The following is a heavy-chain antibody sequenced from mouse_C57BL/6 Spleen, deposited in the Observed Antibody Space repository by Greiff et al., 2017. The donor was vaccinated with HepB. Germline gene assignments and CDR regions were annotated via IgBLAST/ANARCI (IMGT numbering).Heavy chain of an antibody. V-gene: IGHV14-4*01. J-gene: IGHJ2*01. CDR2: IDPENGDT. CDR3: TSGYEEGY. Sequence: EVQLQQSGAELVRPGASVKLSCTASGFNIKDDYMHWVKQRPEQGLEWIGWIDPENGDTEYASKFQGKATITADTSSNTAYLQLSSLTSEDTAVYYCTSGYEEGYWGQGTTLTVSS. CDR1: GFNIKDDY. D-gene: IGHD2-2*01.